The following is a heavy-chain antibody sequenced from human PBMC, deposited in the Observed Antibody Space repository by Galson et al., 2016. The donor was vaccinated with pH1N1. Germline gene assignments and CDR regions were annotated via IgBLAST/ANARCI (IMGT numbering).Heavy chain of an antibody. D-gene: IGHD3-16*01. CDR1: GSTFSNAW. J-gene: IGHJ4*02. CDR2: IKSKTDGGTT. V-gene: IGHV3-15*01. Sequence: SGSTFSNAWMSWVRQAPGKGLEWVGRIKSKTDGGTTDYAAPVKGRFTLSRDDSKNTLCLQMNSLKIEDTAVYYCRGLNDNWGQGTLVTVSS. CDR3: RGLNDN.